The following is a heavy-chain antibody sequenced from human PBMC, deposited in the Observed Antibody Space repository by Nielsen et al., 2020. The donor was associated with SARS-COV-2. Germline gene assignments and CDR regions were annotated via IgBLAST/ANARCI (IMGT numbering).Heavy chain of an antibody. J-gene: IGHJ5*02. Sequence: ASVKVSCKASGYTFTSYDINWVRQATGQGLEWMGWMNPNSGNTGYAQKFQGRVTMTRNTSISTAYMELSSLRSEDTAVYYCARVTSGGSGSYDYWWFDPWGQGTLVTVSS. CDR1: GYTFTSYD. V-gene: IGHV1-8*01. D-gene: IGHD3-10*01. CDR3: ARVTSGGSGSYDYWWFDP. CDR2: MNPNSGNT.